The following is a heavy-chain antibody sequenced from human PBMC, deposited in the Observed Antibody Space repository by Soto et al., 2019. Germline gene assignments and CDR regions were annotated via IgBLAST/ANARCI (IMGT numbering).Heavy chain of an antibody. CDR1: GFTFSSYA. CDR2: ISYDGSNK. V-gene: IGHV3-30-3*01. J-gene: IGHJ4*02. Sequence: QVQLVESGGGVVQPGRSLRLSCAASGFTFSSYAMHWVRQAPGKGLEWVAVISYDGSNKYYADSVKGRFTISRDNSKNTLYLQMNSLRAEDTAVYYCARDTVPHWGQGTLVTVSS. D-gene: IGHD4-17*01. CDR3: ARDTVPH.